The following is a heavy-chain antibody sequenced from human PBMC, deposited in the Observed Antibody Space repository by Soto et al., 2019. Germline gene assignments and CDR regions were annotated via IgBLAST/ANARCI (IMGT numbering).Heavy chain of an antibody. CDR1: GYTFTSYA. Sequence: EASVKVSCKASGYTFTSYAMHWVRQAPGQRLEWMGWINAGNGNTKYSQKFQGRVTITRDTSASTAYMELSSLRSEDTAVYYCARDRGVIAAAGQRRNYNWFDPWGQGTLVTVSS. CDR3: ARDRGVIAAAGQRRNYNWFDP. J-gene: IGHJ5*02. V-gene: IGHV1-3*01. CDR2: INAGNGNT. D-gene: IGHD6-13*01.